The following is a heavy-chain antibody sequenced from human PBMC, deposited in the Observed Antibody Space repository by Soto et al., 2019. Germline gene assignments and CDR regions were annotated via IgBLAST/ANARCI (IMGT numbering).Heavy chain of an antibody. D-gene: IGHD2-21*01. V-gene: IGHV4-61*01. J-gene: IGHJ4*01. CDR2: IYYTGST. Sequence: SETLSLTCSVSGDSVSSGSHSWTWIRQPPGKGLEFLGYIYYTGSTNYNPSLKGRVTISVDTSKNQISLQLTSVTAADTAVYYCARTSTAYGHGDYWGHGTLVTVSS. CDR1: GDSVSSGSHS. CDR3: ARTSTAYGHGDY.